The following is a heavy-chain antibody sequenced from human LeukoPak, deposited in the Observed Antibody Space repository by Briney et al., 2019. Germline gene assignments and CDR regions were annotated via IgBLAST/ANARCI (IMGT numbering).Heavy chain of an antibody. J-gene: IGHJ4*02. CDR1: GYSFTSYW. V-gene: IGHV5-51*04. D-gene: IGHD3-16*02. Sequence: GESLKISCKGSGYSFTSYWIGWVRQMPGKGLEWMGIIYPGDSDTRYSPSFQGQVTISADKPISTAYLQWSSLKASDTAMYYCASSPNYVWGSYRFDYWGQGTLVTVSS. CDR3: ASSPNYVWGSYRFDY. CDR2: IYPGDSDT.